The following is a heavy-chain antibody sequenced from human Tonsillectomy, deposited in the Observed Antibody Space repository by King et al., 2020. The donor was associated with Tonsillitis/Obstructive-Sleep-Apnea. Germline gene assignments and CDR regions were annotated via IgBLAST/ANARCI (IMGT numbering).Heavy chain of an antibody. D-gene: IGHD1-1*01. CDR3: ARRGTWNDIDS. J-gene: IGHJ4*02. CDR1: GSRFPTSW. CDR2: LSPGDSDT. V-gene: IGHV5-51*01. Sequence: VPLVPSGAALPPPGASLKLSCSGSGSRFPTSWLGWVRPLPGKGLEWLGLLSPGDSDTRSSPSFPGQVTRSADQSIRTAYLQWSSLKASDTAMYYCARRGTWNDIDSWGQGTLVTGSA.